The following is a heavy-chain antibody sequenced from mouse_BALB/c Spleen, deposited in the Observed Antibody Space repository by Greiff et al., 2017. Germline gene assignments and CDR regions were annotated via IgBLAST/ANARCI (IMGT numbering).Heavy chain of an antibody. CDR1: GFSLTSYG. CDR2: IWAGGST. CDR3: ARELRLRYYAMDY. D-gene: IGHD1-2*01. V-gene: IGHV2-9*02. J-gene: IGHJ4*01. Sequence: VKLMESGPGLVAPSQSLSITCTVSGFSLTSYGVHWVRQPPGKGLEWLGVIWAGGSTNYNSALMSRLSISKDNSKSQVFLKMNSLQTDDTAMYYCARELRLRYYAMDYWGQGTSVTVSS.